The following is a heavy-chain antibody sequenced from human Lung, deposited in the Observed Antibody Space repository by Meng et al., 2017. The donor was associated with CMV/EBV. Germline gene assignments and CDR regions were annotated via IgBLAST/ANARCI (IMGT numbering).Heavy chain of an antibody. CDR3: ARDRDTHYCYSDSCYGLAY. CDR2: ISATGDTI. J-gene: IGHJ4*02. V-gene: IGHV3-48*04. CDR1: GFTFRSYG. D-gene: IGHD2/OR15-2a*01. Sequence: GGSXRLXXAGSGFTFRSYGMSWVRQAPGRGLEWISYISATGDTIHYADSVKGRFTVSRDNTKSSVYLRMNSLGAEDTAVYYCARDRDTHYCYSDSCYGLAYWXQGTLVTVSS.